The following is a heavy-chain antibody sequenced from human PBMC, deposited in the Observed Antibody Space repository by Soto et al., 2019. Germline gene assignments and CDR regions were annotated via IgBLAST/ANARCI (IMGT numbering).Heavy chain of an antibody. CDR2: ISAYNGNT. V-gene: IGHV1-18*01. CDR1: GYTFTIYG. CDR3: ARDGRTQWLVPFDY. J-gene: IGHJ4*02. D-gene: IGHD6-19*01. Sequence: ASLKVSCKASGYTFTIYGISWVRQAPGQGLEWMGWISAYNGNTNYAQKLQGRVTMTTDTSTSTAYMELRSLRSDDTAVYYCARDGRTQWLVPFDYWGQGTLVTVSS.